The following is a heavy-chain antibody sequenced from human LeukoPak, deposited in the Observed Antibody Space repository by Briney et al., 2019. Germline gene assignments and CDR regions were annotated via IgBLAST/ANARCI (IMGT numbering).Heavy chain of an antibody. J-gene: IGHJ1*01. CDR2: INHSGST. CDR1: GGSFSGYY. V-gene: IGHV4-34*01. Sequence: PSETLSLTCAVYGGSFSGYYWSWIRQPPGKGLEWIGEINHSGSTNYNPSLKSRVTISVDTSKNQFSLELSSVTAADTAVYYCARRHAYYYGSGSYSHFQHWGQGTLVTVSS. CDR3: ARRHAYYYGSGSYSHFQH. D-gene: IGHD3-10*01.